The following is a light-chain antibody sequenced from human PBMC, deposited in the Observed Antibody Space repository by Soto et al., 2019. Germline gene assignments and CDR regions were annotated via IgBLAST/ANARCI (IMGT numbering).Light chain of an antibody. CDR2: GNS. J-gene: IGLJ3*02. Sequence: QSVLTQPPSVSGAPGQRVTISCTGGSSNIGAGYDVHWYRQFPGTAPKLLVYGNSNRPSGISDRFSASKSGSSASLAITGLQAEDEADYYCQSYDTSLRAWVFVGGTKLTVL. CDR3: QSYDTSLRAWV. V-gene: IGLV1-40*01. CDR1: SSNIGAGYD.